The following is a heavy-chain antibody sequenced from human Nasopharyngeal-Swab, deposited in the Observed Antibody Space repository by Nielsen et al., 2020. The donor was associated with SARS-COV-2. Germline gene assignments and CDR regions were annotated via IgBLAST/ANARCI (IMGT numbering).Heavy chain of an antibody. CDR2: IKEDGDEI. Sequence: VRQAPGKGLEWVATIKEDGDEIYYVDSGKGRFTISRDNAKNSLDLQMNSLRADDTAVYYCARPYGYYYYYMDVWGKGTSVTVSS. J-gene: IGHJ6*03. V-gene: IGHV3-7*03. D-gene: IGHD5-18*01. CDR3: ARPYGYYYYYMDV.